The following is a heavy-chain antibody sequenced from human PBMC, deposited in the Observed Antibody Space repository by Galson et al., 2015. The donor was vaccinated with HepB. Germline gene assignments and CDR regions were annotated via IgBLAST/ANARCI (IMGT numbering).Heavy chain of an antibody. V-gene: IGHV2-70*11. CDR3: ARGPQQLVSYFDY. CDR2: IDWDDDK. D-gene: IGHD6-13*01. J-gene: IGHJ4*02. Sequence: PALVKPTQTLTLTCTFSGFSLSTSGMCVSWIRQPPGKALEWLARIDWDDDKYYSTSLKTRRTISKDTSKNQVVLTMTNMDPVDTATYYCARGPQQLVSYFDYWGQGTLVTVSS. CDR1: GFSLSTSGMC.